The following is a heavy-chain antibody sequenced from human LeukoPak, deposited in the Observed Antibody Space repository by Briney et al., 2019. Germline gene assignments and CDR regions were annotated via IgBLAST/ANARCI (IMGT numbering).Heavy chain of an antibody. J-gene: IGHJ4*02. CDR1: GFTFSNDW. Sequence: GGSLRLSCAASGFTFSNDWMHWVRHAPGKGLVWVSRINSDGSSISYADSVKGRFTISRDNAKNSLYLQMNSLRAEDTAVYYCAREEAAAGNSFDYWGQGTLVTVSS. CDR3: AREEAAAGNSFDY. D-gene: IGHD6-13*01. CDR2: INSDGSSI. V-gene: IGHV3-74*01.